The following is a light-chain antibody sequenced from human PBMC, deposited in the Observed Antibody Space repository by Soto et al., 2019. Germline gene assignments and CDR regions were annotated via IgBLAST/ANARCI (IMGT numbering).Light chain of an antibody. J-gene: IGKJ3*01. CDR1: ESISSHY. CDR2: GAS. V-gene: IGKV3-20*01. Sequence: EIVLMQSPDTLSLSLGERATLSCRASESISSHYIAWYQQKPGQAPRLLIFGASTRATGIPDRFSGSWSGTDFTLTISRLEPEDFAVYYCQNFGDSPFTFGPGTKVDIK. CDR3: QNFGDSPFT.